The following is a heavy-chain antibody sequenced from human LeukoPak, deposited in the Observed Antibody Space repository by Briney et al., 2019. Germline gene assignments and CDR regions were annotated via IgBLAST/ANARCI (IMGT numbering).Heavy chain of an antibody. CDR1: GFTFSNYW. V-gene: IGHV3-7*01. CDR2: IKQDGSEK. D-gene: IGHD4-11*01. Sequence: PGGSLRLSCAASGFTFSNYWMSWVRQAPGKGLEWVADIKQDGSEKYYVDSVKGRFTISRDNAKNSLYLQMNSLRAEDTAVYYCAREIQLIEYWGQGTLVTVSS. J-gene: IGHJ4*02. CDR3: AREIQLIEY.